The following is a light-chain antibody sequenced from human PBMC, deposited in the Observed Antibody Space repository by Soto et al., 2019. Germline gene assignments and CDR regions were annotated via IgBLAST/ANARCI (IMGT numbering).Light chain of an antibody. J-gene: IGKJ2*01. CDR3: QQSYITPYT. CDR2: AAA. CDR1: QSIRTY. V-gene: IGKV1-39*01. Sequence: DIQMTQSPSSLSASVGDRVTITCRASQSIRTYLNWYQQKPGKAPKFLIYAAASLQSGVPARFSGSGSGIDFTLTISSLQPEDFATYYCQQSYITPYTFGQGTRLEIK.